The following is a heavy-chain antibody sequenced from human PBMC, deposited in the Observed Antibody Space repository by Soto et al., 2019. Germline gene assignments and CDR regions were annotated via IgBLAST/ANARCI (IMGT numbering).Heavy chain of an antibody. V-gene: IGHV2-5*01. CDR2: IYWYDDK. D-gene: IGHD3-10*01. CDR1: GFSLSTSGVG. J-gene: IGHJ6*02. CDR3: AHSGGSWFGERRHYYYGKDV. Sequence: QITLKDSGPTLVRPTQTLTLTCTFTGFSLSTSGVGVGWLRQPPGKALEWLALIYWYDDKRYSPALKSRLTNSKDTSKSQGVLTMTNMDPEDTATYYCAHSGGSWFGERRHYYYGKDVWGQGTTVTVSS.